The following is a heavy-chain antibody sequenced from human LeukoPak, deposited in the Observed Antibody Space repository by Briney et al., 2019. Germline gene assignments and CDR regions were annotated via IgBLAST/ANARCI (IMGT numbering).Heavy chain of an antibody. CDR3: ARGYSGSYSTFDY. CDR1: GGSISSGGYS. Sequence: SETLSLTCAVSGGSISSGGYSWSWIRQPPGKGLEWIGEINHSGSTNYNPSLKSRVTISVDTSKNQFSLKLSSVTAADTAVYYCARGYSGSYSTFDYWGQGTLVTVSS. J-gene: IGHJ4*02. V-gene: IGHV4-34*01. CDR2: INHSGST. D-gene: IGHD1-26*01.